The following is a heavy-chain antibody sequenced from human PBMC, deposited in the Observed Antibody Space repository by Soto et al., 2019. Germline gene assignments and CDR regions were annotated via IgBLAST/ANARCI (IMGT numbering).Heavy chain of an antibody. CDR2: ISYDGSNK. V-gene: IGHV3-30*18. CDR1: GFTFSSYG. J-gene: IGHJ3*02. Sequence: QVQLVESGGGVVQPGRSLRLSCAASGFTFSSYGIHWVRQAPGKGLEWVAVISYDGSNKYYAVSVKGRFTISRDTSKTSLYLQINNLSAEDSAVYYCAQQVVPHAYSFDMCGQGTMVTVAS. CDR3: AQQVVPHAYSFDM. D-gene: IGHD2-2*01.